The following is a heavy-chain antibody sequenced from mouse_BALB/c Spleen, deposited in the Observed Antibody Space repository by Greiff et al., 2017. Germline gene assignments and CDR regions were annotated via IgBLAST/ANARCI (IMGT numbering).Heavy chain of an antibody. CDR1: GYTFTDYY. CDR2: IYPGSGNT. V-gene: IGHV1-84*02. CDR3: ARSLGNYAMDY. Sequence: VQLQQSGPELVKPGASVKISCKASGYTFTDYYINWVKQKPGQGLEWIGRIYPGSGNTKYNEKFKGKATLTVDTSSSTAYMQLSSLTSEDTAVYFCARSLGNYAMDYWGQGTSVTVSS. J-gene: IGHJ4*01.